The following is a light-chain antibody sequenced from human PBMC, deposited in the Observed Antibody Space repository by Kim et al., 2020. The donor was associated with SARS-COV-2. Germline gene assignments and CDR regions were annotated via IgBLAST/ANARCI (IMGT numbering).Light chain of an antibody. CDR3: QQYNNWPLT. CDR1: QSVSSN. CDR2: GAS. V-gene: IGKV3-15*01. Sequence: ERVMTQSPATLSVSPGERATLSCRASQSVSSNLAWYQQKLGQAPRLLIYGASTRATGIPARFSGSGSGTEFTLTISSLQSEDFAVYYCQQYNNWPLTFGQGTKLEI. J-gene: IGKJ2*01.